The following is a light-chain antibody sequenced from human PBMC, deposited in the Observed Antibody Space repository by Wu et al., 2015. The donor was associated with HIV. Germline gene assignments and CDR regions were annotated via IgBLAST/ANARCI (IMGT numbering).Light chain of an antibody. J-gene: IGKJ4*01. V-gene: IGKV3-15*01. Sequence: EIVMTQSPVTLSVSPGERATLSCRAGQSVSSNLAWYQQKPGQAPRLLIYGASTRAPGIPARFSGSGSGTEFTLIISSLQSEDFALYYCQQYDDWPPLTFGGGTKVEIK. CDR2: GAS. CDR3: QQYDDWPPLT. CDR1: QSVSSN.